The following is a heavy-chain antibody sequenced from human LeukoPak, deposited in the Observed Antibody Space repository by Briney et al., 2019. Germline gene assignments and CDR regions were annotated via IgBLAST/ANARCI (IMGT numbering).Heavy chain of an antibody. D-gene: IGHD5-12*01. J-gene: IGHJ6*02. V-gene: IGHV3-23*01. CDR3: ARGGGLGGYSDYHYGMDV. CDR2: ISATGGST. CDR1: GFTFSSYG. Sequence: GGSLRLSCAVSGFTFSSYGITWVRQAPGKGLEWVSTISATGGSTYYADSVKGRFTISRDNSKNTLYLQMNSLRAEDTAVYYCARGGGLGGYSDYHYGMDVWGQGTTVTVS.